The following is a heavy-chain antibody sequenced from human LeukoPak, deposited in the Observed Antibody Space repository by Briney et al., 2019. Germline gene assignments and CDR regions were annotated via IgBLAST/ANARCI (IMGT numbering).Heavy chain of an antibody. CDR2: INHSGST. J-gene: IGHJ6*03. CDR3: ARNVVTMVRGVITRYYYYYMDV. CDR1: GGSFSGYY. V-gene: IGHV4-34*01. Sequence: SETLSLTCAVYGGSFSGYYWSWIRQPPGKGLEWIGEINHSGSTNYNPSLKSRVTISVDTSKNQFSLKLSSVTAADTAVYYCARNVVTMVRGVITRYYYYYMDVWGKGTTVTVSS. D-gene: IGHD3-10*01.